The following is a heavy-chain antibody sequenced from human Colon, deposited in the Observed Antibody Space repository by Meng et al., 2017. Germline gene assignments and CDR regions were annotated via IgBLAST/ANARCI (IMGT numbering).Heavy chain of an antibody. V-gene: IGHV3-73*01. J-gene: IGHJ6*02. CDR2: IRNKANNYAT. CDR3: AFGTTSFYFALDV. Sequence: GGFLRPSCAAPGFTFSDSAMHWVRQASGKGLEWVGRIRNKANNYATAYGVSVKGRISIFRDDSRNTAYLQINGLKTEDTAVYYCAFGTTSFYFALDVWGQGTTVTVSS. CDR1: GFTFSDSA. D-gene: IGHD1-1*01.